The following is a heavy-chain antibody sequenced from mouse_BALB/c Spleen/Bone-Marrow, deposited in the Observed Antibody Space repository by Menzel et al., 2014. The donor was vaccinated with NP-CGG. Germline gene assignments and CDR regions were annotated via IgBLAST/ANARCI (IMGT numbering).Heavy chain of an antibody. J-gene: IGHJ4*01. Sequence: VMLVESGPGLVQPSQSLSITCTVSGFSLTSYGVHWVRQPPGKGLEWLGVIWSGGSTDYNAAFISRLSISKDNSKSQVFFKMNRLQADDTAIYYCARNKDDAMDNWGQGTSVTGSS. CDR3: ARNKDDAMDN. V-gene: IGHV2-4*02. CDR1: GFSLTSYG. D-gene: IGHD2-12*01. CDR2: IWSGGST.